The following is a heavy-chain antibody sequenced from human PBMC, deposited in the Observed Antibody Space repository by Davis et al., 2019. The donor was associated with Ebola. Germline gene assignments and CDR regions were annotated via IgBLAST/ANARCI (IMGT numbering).Heavy chain of an antibody. Sequence: GGSPRLSCAASGFTFSRYSMNWVRQAPGKGLEWVSWISSSSSYIYYADSVKGRFTISRDNAKNSLYLQMNSLRAEDTAVYYCARAQESSGYSSGWAYWGQGTLVTVSS. CDR1: GFTFSRYS. J-gene: IGHJ4*01. CDR3: ARAQESSGYSSGWAY. CDR2: ISSSSSYI. V-gene: IGHV3-21*01. D-gene: IGHD3-22*01.